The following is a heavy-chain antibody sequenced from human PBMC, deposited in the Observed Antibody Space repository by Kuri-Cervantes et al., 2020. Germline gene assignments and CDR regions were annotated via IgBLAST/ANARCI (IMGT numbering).Heavy chain of an antibody. CDR1: GYTFTGYY. CDR3: ASATTYYVFWSGSYYYYMDV. Sequence: ASVKVSCKASGYTFTGYYMHWVRQAPGQGLEWMGWINPNSGGTNYAQKFQGRVTMTRDTSISTAYMELRRLRSDDTAVYYCASATTYYVFWSGSYYYYMDVWGKGTTVTVSS. J-gene: IGHJ6*03. CDR2: INPNSGGT. D-gene: IGHD3-3*01. V-gene: IGHV1-2*02.